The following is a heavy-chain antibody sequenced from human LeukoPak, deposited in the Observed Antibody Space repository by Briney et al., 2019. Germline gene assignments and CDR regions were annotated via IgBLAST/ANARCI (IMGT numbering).Heavy chain of an antibody. J-gene: IGHJ4*02. CDR1: GFTFNSYT. D-gene: IGHD4-17*01. V-gene: IGHV3-74*01. Sequence: GGSLRLSCAAPGFTFNSYTMHWVRQPPGKGLVWVSRINNDGSSTSYADSVKGRFTISRDNAKNTLYLQMNSLRAEDTAVYYCAREGDYGDYFDYWGQGTLVTVSS. CDR2: INNDGSST. CDR3: AREGDYGDYFDY.